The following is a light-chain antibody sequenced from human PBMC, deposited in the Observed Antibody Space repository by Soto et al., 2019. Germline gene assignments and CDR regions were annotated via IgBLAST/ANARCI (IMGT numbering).Light chain of an antibody. Sequence: DIQMTQSPSTLSASIVDIVTITCRASQSISTWLAWYQQKPGKAPKALIYDVSSLESGVPSRFSGSRSGTEFTLTISSLQPGDFATYYCQQYNSYSWTFGQGTKVDIK. J-gene: IGKJ1*01. CDR3: QQYNSYSWT. V-gene: IGKV1-5*01. CDR2: DVS. CDR1: QSISTW.